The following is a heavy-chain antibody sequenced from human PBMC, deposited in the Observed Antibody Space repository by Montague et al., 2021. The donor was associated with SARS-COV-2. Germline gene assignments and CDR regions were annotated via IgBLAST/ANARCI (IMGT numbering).Heavy chain of an antibody. CDR1: RGSFHIFS. CDR2: IDHSGNT. CDR3: ARGTRVVGITPGFRY. D-gene: IGHD3-22*01. Sequence: SETLSLTCAVYRGSFHIFSWGWTRQSPGKGLEWIGEIDHSGNTKYNPSLESRVTISVDTSKNQLSLNLTSVTAADTAMYYCARGTRVVGITPGFRYWGQGTQVAVSS. J-gene: IGHJ4*02. V-gene: IGHV4-34*01.